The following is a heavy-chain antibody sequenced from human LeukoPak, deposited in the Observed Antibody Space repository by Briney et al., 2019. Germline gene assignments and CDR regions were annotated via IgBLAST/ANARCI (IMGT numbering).Heavy chain of an antibody. D-gene: IGHD6-19*01. J-gene: IGHJ3*02. Sequence: EASVKVSCKASGGTFSSYAISWVRQAPGQGLEWMGGIIPIFGTANYAQKFQGRVTITTDESTSTAYMELSGLRSEDTAVYYCATHRDSSGWSVNAFDIWAKGQWSPSLQ. V-gene: IGHV1-69*05. CDR3: ATHRDSSGWSVNAFDI. CDR1: GGTFSSYA. CDR2: IIPIFGTA.